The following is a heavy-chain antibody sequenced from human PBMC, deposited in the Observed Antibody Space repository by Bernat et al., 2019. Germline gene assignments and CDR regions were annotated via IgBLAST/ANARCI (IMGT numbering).Heavy chain of an antibody. CDR3: SRGGNDYGDKDY. D-gene: IGHD4-17*01. V-gene: IGHV3-30*01. J-gene: IGHJ4*02. CDR1: GFTFSSYS. Sequence: QVQLVVSGGGVVQPGRSLRLSCAASGFTFSSYSMLWVRQAPGKGLEWVAVISYDGSNKYYADSVKGRFTISIDNSNNTLYLQMNSLRAEDTAVYYCSRGGNDYGDKDYWGQGTLVTVSS. CDR2: ISYDGSNK.